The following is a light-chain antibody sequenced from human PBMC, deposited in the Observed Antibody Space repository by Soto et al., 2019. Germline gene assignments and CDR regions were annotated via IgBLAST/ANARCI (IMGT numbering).Light chain of an antibody. CDR1: QSVSSAY. J-gene: IGKJ4*01. Sequence: IVFTQSPCTLSLSPGERAPLSCRVSQSVSSAYLAWYQQKPGQAPRLLIYNVSRRATGIPDRFSGSGSGTDFTLTISSLEPEDFAVYYCQQRSNWPPLTFGGGTKVDIK. CDR3: QQRSNWPPLT. CDR2: NVS. V-gene: IGKV3D-20*02.